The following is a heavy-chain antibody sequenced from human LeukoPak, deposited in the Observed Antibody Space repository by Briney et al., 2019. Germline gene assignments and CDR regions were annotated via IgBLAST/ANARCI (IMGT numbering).Heavy chain of an antibody. CDR2: IIPIFGTA. D-gene: IGHD2-2*01. J-gene: IGHJ5*02. CDR1: GGTFSSCA. CDR3: ARDLGARVSTDWFDP. V-gene: IGHV1-69*05. Sequence: GASVKVSCKASGGTFSSCAIGWVRQAPGQGLEWMGRIIPIFGTANYAQKFQGRVTITTDESTSTAYMELSSLRSEDTAVYYCARDLGARVSTDWFDPWGQGTLVTVSS.